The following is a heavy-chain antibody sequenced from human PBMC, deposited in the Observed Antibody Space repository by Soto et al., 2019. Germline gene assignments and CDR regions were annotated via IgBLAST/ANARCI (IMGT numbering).Heavy chain of an antibody. D-gene: IGHD3-22*01. CDR3: ATNDSYFYDSRGLMNV. J-gene: IGHJ6*02. CDR2: ISSSSSTI. Sequence: GGSVRLSCAASGFTSNSYSMNWVRQAPGKGLEWVSYISSSSSTIYYADSVKGRFTISRDNAKNSLSLQMNSLRDEYTAVYYCATNDSYFYDSRGLMNVWGQGTTVSV. V-gene: IGHV3-48*02. CDR1: GFTSNSYS.